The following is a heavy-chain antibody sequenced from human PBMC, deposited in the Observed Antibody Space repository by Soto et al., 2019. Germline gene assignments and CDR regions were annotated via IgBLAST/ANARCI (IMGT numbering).Heavy chain of an antibody. CDR2: IYWDDTK. Sequence: QITLKESGPTLVKPTQTLTLTCTFSGFSLPTDRVGVGWIRQPPGKALEWLAVIYWDDTKTYRPSLKSRLTNHKDTSKNQVALTMTDMDPVDTATYYCAHAYGGRSLYWGQGTLVTVSS. CDR1: GFSLPTDRVG. CDR3: AHAYGGRSLY. V-gene: IGHV2-5*02. J-gene: IGHJ4*02. D-gene: IGHD1-26*01.